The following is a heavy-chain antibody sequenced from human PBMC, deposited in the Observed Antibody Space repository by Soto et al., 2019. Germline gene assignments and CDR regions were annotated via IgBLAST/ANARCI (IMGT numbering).Heavy chain of an antibody. CDR1: GGSISSGGYY. D-gene: IGHD3-16*01. CDR3: ARDLSGGPYYYYGMDV. CDR2: IYYSGST. J-gene: IGHJ6*02. Sequence: SETLSLTCTVSGGSISSGGYYWSWIRQHPGKGLEWIGYIYYSGSTYYNPSLKSRVTISVDTSKNQFSLKLSSVTAADTAVYYCARDLSGGPYYYYGMDVWGQGTTVT. V-gene: IGHV4-31*03.